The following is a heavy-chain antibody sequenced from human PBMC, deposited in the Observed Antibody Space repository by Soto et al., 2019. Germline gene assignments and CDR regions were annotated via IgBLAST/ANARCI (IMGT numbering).Heavy chain of an antibody. CDR3: ARVPREIILVGMDV. J-gene: IGHJ6*02. V-gene: IGHV1-18*04. D-gene: IGHD2-2*01. CDR2: ISSYNGNT. Sequence: ASVKFSCMASGYTFTTYGVSWVRQAPGQGLEWMGWISSYNGNTHYAQNLQGRVTITTEKYTSTAYMELRSLRSDDTAVYYCARVPREIILVGMDVWGQGTTVTVSS. CDR1: GYTFTTYG.